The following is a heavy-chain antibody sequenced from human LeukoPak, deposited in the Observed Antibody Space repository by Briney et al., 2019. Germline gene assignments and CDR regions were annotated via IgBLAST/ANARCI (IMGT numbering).Heavy chain of an antibody. J-gene: IGHJ4*02. CDR2: IKSKTDGGTT. V-gene: IGHV3-15*01. D-gene: IGHD6-13*01. CDR1: GFTFSNAW. Sequence: GGSLRLSCAASGFTFSNAWMSWVRQAPGKGLEWVGRIKSKTDGGTTDYAAPVKGRFTISRDDSKNTLYLQMNSLKTEDTAVYYCTTDPSVIAAAGLAPHDYWGQGTLVTVSS. CDR3: TTDPSVIAAAGLAPHDY.